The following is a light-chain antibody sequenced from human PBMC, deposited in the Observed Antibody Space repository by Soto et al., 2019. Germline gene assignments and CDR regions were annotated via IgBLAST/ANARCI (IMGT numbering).Light chain of an antibody. CDR3: SSFTGSSYV. V-gene: IGLV2-14*03. J-gene: IGLJ1*01. CDR2: DVT. CDR1: SIDVGNNNY. Sequence: QSALTQPASVSGSPGQSITISCTGTSIDVGNNNYVSWYQHNPGRAPKVMICDVTNRPSGVSNRFSGSKSGNTAFLTISGLQAEDEADYYCSSFTGSSYVFVTGTKANVL.